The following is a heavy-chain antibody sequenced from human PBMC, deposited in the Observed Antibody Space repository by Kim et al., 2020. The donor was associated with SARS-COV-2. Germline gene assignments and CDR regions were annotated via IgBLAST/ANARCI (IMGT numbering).Heavy chain of an antibody. Sequence: GGSLRLSCTASGFTFGDYAMSWVRQAPGKGLEWVGFIRSKAYGGTTEYAASVKGRFTISRDDSKSIAYLQMNSLKTEDTAVYYCTRGGGSCYMGLCVAFDIWGQGTMVTVSS. CDR2: IRSKAYGGTT. V-gene: IGHV3-49*04. J-gene: IGHJ3*02. CDR3: TRGGGSCYMGLCVAFDI. D-gene: IGHD2-15*01. CDR1: GFTFGDYA.